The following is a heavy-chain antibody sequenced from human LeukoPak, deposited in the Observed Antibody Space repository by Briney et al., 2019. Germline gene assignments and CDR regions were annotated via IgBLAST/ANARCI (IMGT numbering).Heavy chain of an antibody. J-gene: IGHJ4*02. D-gene: IGHD5-18*01. V-gene: IGHV4-38-2*02. CDR1: GYSISSGYY. CDR3: ATSRGYSYGWFDY. CDR2: IYHSGST. Sequence: PSETLSLTCTVSGYSISSGYYWGWIRQPPGKGLEWIGSIYHSGSTYYNPSLKSRVTISVDTSKNQFSLKLSSVTAADTAVYYCATSRGYSYGWFDYWGQGTLVTVSS.